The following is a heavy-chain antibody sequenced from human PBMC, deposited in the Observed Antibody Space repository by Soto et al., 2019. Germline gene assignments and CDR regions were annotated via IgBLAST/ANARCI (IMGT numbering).Heavy chain of an antibody. CDR3: INRGGLSRADS. Sequence: PSETMSPTCDLVSYSAAPGGYWGWIRQPPGAGLEWLGCFNRRGPTYYRPSLRSRLALSTHPSKNQVSLRLASVTAAHTAINFRINRGGLSRADSWGRGILVTVSS. D-gene: IGHD1-20*01. J-gene: IGHJ5*01. V-gene: IGHV4-38-2*01. CDR2: FNRRGPT. CDR1: SYSAAPGGY.